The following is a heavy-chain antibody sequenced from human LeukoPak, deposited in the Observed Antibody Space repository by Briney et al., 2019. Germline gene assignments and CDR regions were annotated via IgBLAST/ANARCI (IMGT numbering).Heavy chain of an antibody. CDR3: AKGADGGSYLGY. CDR2: ISYDGSNK. J-gene: IGHJ4*02. D-gene: IGHD1-26*01. V-gene: IGHV3-30*18. Sequence: PGGSLRLSCAASGFTFSSYGMHWVRQAPGKGLEWVAVISYDGSNKYYADSVKGRFTISRDNSKNTLYPQMNSLRAEDTAVYYCAKGADGGSYLGYWGQGTLVTVSS. CDR1: GFTFSSYG.